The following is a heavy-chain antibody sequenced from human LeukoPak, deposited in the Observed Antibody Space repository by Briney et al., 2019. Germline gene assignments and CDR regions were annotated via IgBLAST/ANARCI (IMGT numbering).Heavy chain of an antibody. D-gene: IGHD6-19*01. CDR3: ASCIAVAGFIGY. J-gene: IGHJ4*02. V-gene: IGHV4-39*07. Sequence: PSETLSLTCTVSGGSISSSSYYWGWIRQPPGKGLEWIGSIYYSGSTYYNPSLKSRVTISVDTSKNQFSLELSSVTAADTAVYYYASCIAVAGFIGYWGQGTLVTVSS. CDR1: GGSISSSSYY. CDR2: IYYSGST.